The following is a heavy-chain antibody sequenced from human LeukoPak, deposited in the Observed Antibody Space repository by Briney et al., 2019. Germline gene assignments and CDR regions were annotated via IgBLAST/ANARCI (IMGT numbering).Heavy chain of an antibody. CDR3: AREDSSPRDFDY. J-gene: IGHJ4*02. D-gene: IGHD3-22*01. CDR2: INHSGST. V-gene: IGHV4-34*01. Sequence: SETLSLTCAVYGGSFSGYYWSWIRQPPGKGLEWIGEINHSGSTNYNPSLKSRVTISVDTSKNQFSLKLSSVTAADTAVYYCAREDSSPRDFDYWGQGTLVTVSS. CDR1: GGSFSGYY.